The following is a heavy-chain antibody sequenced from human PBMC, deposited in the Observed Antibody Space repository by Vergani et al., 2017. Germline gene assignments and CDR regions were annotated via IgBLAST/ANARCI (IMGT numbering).Heavy chain of an antibody. Sequence: QVQLVQSGAEVKKPGASVKVSCKASGYTFTSYGISWVRQAPGQGLEWMGWISAYNGNTNYAQKPQGRVTMTTDTSTSTAYMELRSRRSYDTAVYYCERVFEEHNWFDPWGQGTLVTVSS. CDR2: ISAYNGNT. V-gene: IGHV1-18*01. J-gene: IGHJ5*02. D-gene: IGHD3-10*02. CDR3: ERVFEEHNWFDP. CDR1: GYTFTSYG.